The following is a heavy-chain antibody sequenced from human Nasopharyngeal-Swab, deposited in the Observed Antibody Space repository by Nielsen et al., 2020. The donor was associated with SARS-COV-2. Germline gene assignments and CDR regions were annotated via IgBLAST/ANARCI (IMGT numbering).Heavy chain of an antibody. V-gene: IGHV3-15*01. D-gene: IGHD3-9*01. Sequence: GGSLRLSCAASGFTFSNAWMSWVRQAPGKGLEWVGRTKSKTDGGTTDYAAPVKGRFTISRDDSKNTLYLQMNSLKTEDTAVYYCTIIPLDILTGYYQYYFDYWGQGTLVTVSS. CDR1: GFTFSNAW. CDR3: TIIPLDILTGYYQYYFDY. J-gene: IGHJ4*02. CDR2: TKSKTDGGTT.